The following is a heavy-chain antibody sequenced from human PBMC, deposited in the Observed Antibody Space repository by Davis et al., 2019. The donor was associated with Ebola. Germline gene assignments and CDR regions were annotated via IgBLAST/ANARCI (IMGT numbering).Heavy chain of an antibody. CDR2: ISGSGGST. Sequence: GGSLRLSCAASGFTFSSYAMSWVRQAPGKGLEWVSAISGSGGSTYYADSVKGRFTISRDNSKNTLYLQMNSLRAEETAVYYCTKDKRDCSSTSCYPVAGYGMDVWGQGTTVTVSS. CDR1: GFTFSSYA. V-gene: IGHV3-23*01. D-gene: IGHD2-2*01. CDR3: TKDKRDCSSTSCYPVAGYGMDV. J-gene: IGHJ6*02.